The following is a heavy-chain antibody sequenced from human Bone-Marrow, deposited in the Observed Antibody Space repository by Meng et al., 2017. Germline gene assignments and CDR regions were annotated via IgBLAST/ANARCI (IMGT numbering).Heavy chain of an antibody. CDR2: INTNTGNP. J-gene: IGHJ6*02. CDR3: AEGIDYYFWSGYHNYYGMDV. D-gene: IGHD3-3*01. Sequence: ASVKVSCKTSGYTFTSYAMNWVRQAPGQGLEWMGWINTNTGNPTYAQGFTGRIVFSWDTSVSTAYLQISSLKAEDTAVYYCAEGIDYYFWSGYHNYYGMDVWGQGTTVTVSS. CDR1: GYTFTSYA. V-gene: IGHV7-4-1*02.